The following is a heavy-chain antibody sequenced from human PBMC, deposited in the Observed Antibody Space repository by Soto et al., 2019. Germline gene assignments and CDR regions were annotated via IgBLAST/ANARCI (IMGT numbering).Heavy chain of an antibody. CDR1: RGTFGSYA. J-gene: IGHJ6*04. V-gene: IGHV1-69*01. CDR2: VIPIFGTA. D-gene: IGHD3-3*01. CDR3: VKLIFDGGDYFYAMDV. Sequence: QVQLVQSGAVLKKPGSSVKVSCKASRGTFGSYAITWVRQAPGQGLEWMGGVIPIFGTANYAPKFQGRATVSADESTSTVYMEMSSLRSEDTAVYYCVKLIFDGGDYFYAMDVWGEGTTVTVSS.